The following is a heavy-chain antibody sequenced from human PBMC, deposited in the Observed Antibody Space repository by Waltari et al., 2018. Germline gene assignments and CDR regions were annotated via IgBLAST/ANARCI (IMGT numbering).Heavy chain of an antibody. CDR2: VHGTGKP. J-gene: IGHJ4*02. CDR1: GDSVRSTYW. D-gene: IGHD2-15*01. V-gene: IGHV4-4*02. Sequence: QLQLQESGPGLVKPSGTLSLTCAVSGDSVRSTYWWSWVRQSPKKGLEWIGQVHGTGKPNYNPSFASRVTISLDTYNNQFSLKMTSATAADTAVYYCARDRGRGLYLDSWGPGILVTVSP. CDR3: ARDRGRGLYLDS.